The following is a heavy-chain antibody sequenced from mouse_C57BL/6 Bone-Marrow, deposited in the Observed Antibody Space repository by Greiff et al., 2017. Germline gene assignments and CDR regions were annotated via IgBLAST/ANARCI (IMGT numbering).Heavy chain of an antibody. CDR2: IYPGSGST. J-gene: IGHJ4*01. CDR3: ARRGRRDAMDY. V-gene: IGHV1-54*01. Sequence: QVQLQQSGAELVRPGTSVKVSCKASGYAFTNYLIEWVKQRPGQGLEWIGDIYPGSGSTNYNEKFKSKATLTVDTSSSTAYMQLSSLTSEDSAVYYWARRGRRDAMDYWGQGTSVTVSS. D-gene: IGHD1-1*01. CDR1: GYAFTNYL.